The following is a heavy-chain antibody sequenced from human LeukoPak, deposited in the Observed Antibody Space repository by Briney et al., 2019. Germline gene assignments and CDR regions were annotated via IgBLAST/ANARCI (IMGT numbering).Heavy chain of an antibody. Sequence: GGSLRLSCAVSGLTFSSSWMDWVRQAPGKGLEWVASINPEGSEKYSADSVKGRFAISRDNAKNSLYLQMDSLRVEDTAFYYCARDLAYSRLDYWGQGMLVTVSS. CDR2: INPEGSEK. V-gene: IGHV3-7*01. D-gene: IGHD5-18*01. J-gene: IGHJ4*02. CDR3: ARDLAYSRLDY. CDR1: GLTFSSSW.